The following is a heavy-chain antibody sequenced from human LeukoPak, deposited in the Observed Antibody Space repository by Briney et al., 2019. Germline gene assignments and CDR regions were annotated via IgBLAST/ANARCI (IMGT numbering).Heavy chain of an antibody. CDR1: GYTFTSFD. CDR3: ARIPSGHSRNYFG. V-gene: IGHV1-8*01. J-gene: IGHJ4*02. CDR2: MNPLSGTT. D-gene: IGHD1-26*01. Sequence: ASVKVSCKASGYTFTSFDINWVRQATGHGLEWMGWMNPLSGTTGFAQKFQGRLTLTRDISISTVYMELTSLRSEDTAVYYCARIPSGHSRNYFGWGQGTLLTVSS.